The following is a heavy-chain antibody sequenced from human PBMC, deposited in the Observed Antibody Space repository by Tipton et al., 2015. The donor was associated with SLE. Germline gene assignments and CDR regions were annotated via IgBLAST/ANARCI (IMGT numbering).Heavy chain of an antibody. CDR3: ASRVYSTRCLGVIDC. CDR2: IKEDGSDK. CDR1: GFTFSNHW. D-gene: IGHD2/OR15-2a*01. Sequence: SLRLSCAASGFTFSNHWMTWVRQAPGKGPEWVANIKEDGSDKYYVDSVKGRFTISRDNAKNSLYLELNSLRPEDTAVYYCASRVYSTRCLGVIDCWGQGALVSVSS. J-gene: IGHJ4*02. V-gene: IGHV3-7*01.